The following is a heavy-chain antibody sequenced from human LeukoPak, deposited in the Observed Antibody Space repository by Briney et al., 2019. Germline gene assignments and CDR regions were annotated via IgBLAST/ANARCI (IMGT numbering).Heavy chain of an antibody. CDR2: MNPNSGNT. CDR3: ARPSSTSCHYCFDY. V-gene: IGHV1-8*01. D-gene: IGHD2-2*01. J-gene: IGHJ4*02. Sequence: ASVKVSCKASGYTFTSYDINWVRQATGQGLEWMGWMNPNSGNTSYAQKFQGRVTMTRDTSTSTVYMELSSLRSEDTAVYYCARPSSTSCHYCFDYWGQGALVTVSS. CDR1: GYTFTSYD.